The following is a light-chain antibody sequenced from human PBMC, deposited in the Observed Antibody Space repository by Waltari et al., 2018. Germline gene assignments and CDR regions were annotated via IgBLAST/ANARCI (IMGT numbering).Light chain of an antibody. CDR1: QSIRSN. Sequence: EIVMPQSPASLPVFPGERATLSCRASQSIRSNLAWYQHKPGQAPRLLIYGASTRATGIPDRFSGSGSGTEFTLTISSLQSEDFAVYFCQQYDNWLGTFGQGTKVEIK. CDR3: QQYDNWLGT. J-gene: IGKJ1*01. V-gene: IGKV3-15*01. CDR2: GAS.